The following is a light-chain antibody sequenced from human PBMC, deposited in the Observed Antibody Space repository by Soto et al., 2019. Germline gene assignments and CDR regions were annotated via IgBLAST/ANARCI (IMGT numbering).Light chain of an antibody. CDR3: QHYNPYSPWT. CDR1: QSITGW. V-gene: IGKV1-5*03. CDR2: KAS. J-gene: IGKJ1*01. Sequence: DIQMTQSPSTLSASVGDRVTITCRASQSITGWLAWFQQKPGKAPKLLISKASNLESGVPSRFSGSGSGTEFTLTISGLQPDDFATYYCQHYNPYSPWTF.